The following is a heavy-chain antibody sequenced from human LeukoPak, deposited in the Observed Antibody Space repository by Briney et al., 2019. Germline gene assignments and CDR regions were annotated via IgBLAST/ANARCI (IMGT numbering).Heavy chain of an antibody. D-gene: IGHD1-26*01. V-gene: IGHV3-74*01. CDR3: AGDGGRGSLGPFDI. CDR1: GFTFSSYW. CDR2: INTDGRST. Sequence: PGGSLRLSCAASGFTFSSYWMHWVRQVPGMGLVWVSRINTDGRSTIYADSVKGRFTISRDNAKNTLYLQMDSLRAEDTAVYYCAGDGGRGSLGPFDIWGQGTMVTVSS. J-gene: IGHJ3*02.